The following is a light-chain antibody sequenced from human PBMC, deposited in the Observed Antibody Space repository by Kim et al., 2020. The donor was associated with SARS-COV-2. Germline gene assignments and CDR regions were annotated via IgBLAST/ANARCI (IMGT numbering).Light chain of an antibody. CDR3: QAWDSSTVV. V-gene: IGLV3-1*01. J-gene: IGLJ2*01. Sequence: VSPGQTASITCSGDRLGDKYACWYQQKPGQSPVLVIYQGSKWPSGIPERFSGSNSGNTATLTISGTQAMDEADYYCQAWDSSTVVFGEGTQLTVL. CDR1: RLGDKY. CDR2: QGS.